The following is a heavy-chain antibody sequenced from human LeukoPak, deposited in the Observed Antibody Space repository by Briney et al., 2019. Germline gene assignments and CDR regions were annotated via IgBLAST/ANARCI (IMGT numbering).Heavy chain of an antibody. J-gene: IGHJ4*02. V-gene: IGHV3-48*03. CDR3: ARGRYDYNYFDY. CDR2: ISSSGSTI. Sequence: PGGSLRLSCAASGFTFSSYEMNWVRQAPGKGLEWVSYISSSGSTIYYADSVKGRFTISRDNAKNSLYLQMNSLRAEDTAVYYCARGRYDYNYFDYWGQGTLVTVSS. D-gene: IGHD5-12*01. CDR1: GFTFSSYE.